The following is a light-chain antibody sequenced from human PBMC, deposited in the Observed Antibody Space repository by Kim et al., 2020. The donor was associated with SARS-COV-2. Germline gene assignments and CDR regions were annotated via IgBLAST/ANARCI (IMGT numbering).Light chain of an antibody. CDR3: QQLEYYPIT. V-gene: IGKV1-9*01. Sequence: ASVGDRVTIPCRASQGIGSYLAWYQQKPGKAPKLLIYAASTLQSGVPSRFSGSGSATDFTLTITSLQPEDFATYYCQQLEYYPITFGQGTRLEIK. CDR2: AAS. CDR1: QGIGSY. J-gene: IGKJ5*01.